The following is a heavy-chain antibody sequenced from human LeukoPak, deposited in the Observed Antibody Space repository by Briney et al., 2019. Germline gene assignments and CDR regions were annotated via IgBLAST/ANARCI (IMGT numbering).Heavy chain of an antibody. CDR2: ISGSGGST. CDR1: GFTFSSYG. D-gene: IGHD3-10*01. CDR3: AKDHGLLWFGELSSFDY. Sequence: GGSLRLSCAASGFTFSSYGMHWVRQAPGKGLEWVSAISGSGGSTYYADSVKGRFTISRDNSKNTLYLQMNSLRAEDTAVYYCAKDHGLLWFGELSSFDYWGQGTLVTVSS. J-gene: IGHJ4*02. V-gene: IGHV3-23*01.